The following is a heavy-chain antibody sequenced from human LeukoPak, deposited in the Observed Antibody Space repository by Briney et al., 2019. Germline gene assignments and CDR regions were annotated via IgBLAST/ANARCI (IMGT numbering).Heavy chain of an antibody. D-gene: IGHD3-10*01. CDR1: GFTFSSYA. Sequence: GSLRLSCAASGFTFSSYAMSWVRQAPGKGLEWVSAISGTGDSTYYADSVKGRFTISRDNSKNTLSLQMNSLRAEDTAVYYCAKDQANALLRFGELTRKRSDGHFDYWGQGTLVTVSS. V-gene: IGHV3-23*01. CDR2: ISGTGDST. CDR3: AKDQANALLRFGELTRKRSDGHFDY. J-gene: IGHJ4*02.